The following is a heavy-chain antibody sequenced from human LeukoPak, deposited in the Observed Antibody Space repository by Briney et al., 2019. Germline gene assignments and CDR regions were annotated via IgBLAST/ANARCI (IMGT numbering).Heavy chain of an antibody. J-gene: IGHJ4*02. CDR2: INPNSGGT. D-gene: IGHD6-13*01. Sequence: ASVKVSCKASGYTFTGYYMHWVRQAPGQGLEWMGWINPNSGGTNYAQKFQDRVTMTRDTSTSTVYMELSSLRSEDTAVYYCARSYSSSWPFDYWGQGTLVTVSS. V-gene: IGHV1-2*02. CDR3: ARSYSSSWPFDY. CDR1: GYTFTGYY.